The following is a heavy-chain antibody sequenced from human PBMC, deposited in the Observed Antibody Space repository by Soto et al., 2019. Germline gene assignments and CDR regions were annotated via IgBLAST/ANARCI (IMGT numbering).Heavy chain of an antibody. V-gene: IGHV1-69*13. CDR2: IIPIFGTA. D-gene: IGHD2-15*01. Sequence: GASVKVSCKASGGTFSSYAISWVRQAPGQGLEWMGGIIPIFGTANYAQKFQGRVKITADESTSTAYKKLSSLRSEDTAVYYCAREETLQRYCSGGSCHTVGWFDPWGQGTLVTVSS. CDR1: GGTFSSYA. J-gene: IGHJ5*02. CDR3: AREETLQRYCSGGSCHTVGWFDP.